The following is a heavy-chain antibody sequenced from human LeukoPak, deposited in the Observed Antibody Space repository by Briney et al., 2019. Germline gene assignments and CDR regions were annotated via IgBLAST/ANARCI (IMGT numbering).Heavy chain of an antibody. D-gene: IGHD4-11*01. Sequence: SETLSLTCTVSGGSISSYYWSWIRQPPGKGLEWIGEINHSGSTNYNPSLKSRVTISVDTSKNQFSLKLSSVTAADTAVYYCARGGVYRNWFDPWGQGTLVTVSS. CDR3: ARGGVYRNWFDP. CDR2: INHSGST. V-gene: IGHV4-34*01. CDR1: GGSISSYY. J-gene: IGHJ5*02.